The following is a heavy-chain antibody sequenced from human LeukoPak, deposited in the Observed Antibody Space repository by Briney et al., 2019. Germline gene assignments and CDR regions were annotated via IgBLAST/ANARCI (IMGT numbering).Heavy chain of an antibody. CDR3: ARSRRVSCGGACYSFDY. V-gene: IGHV3-71*01. CDR2: IRNKAYGGTK. Sequence: GGSLRFSCAASGFTVSSNYMSWVRQAPGKGLEWVGFIRNKAYGGTKEYAASVKDRFTISRDDSESIAYLQMNSLKNEDTAVYYCARSRRVSCGGACYSFDYWGQGTPVTVSS. D-gene: IGHD2-21*02. J-gene: IGHJ4*02. CDR1: GFTVSSNY.